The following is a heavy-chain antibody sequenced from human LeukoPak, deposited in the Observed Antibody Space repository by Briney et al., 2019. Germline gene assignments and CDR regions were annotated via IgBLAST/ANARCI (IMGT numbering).Heavy chain of an antibody. CDR3: ARTENYIPEDWFDP. V-gene: IGHV4-59*08. CDR1: GGSISTYS. D-gene: IGHD5-24*01. CDR2: ISYGGST. Sequence: RSSETLSLTCTVSGGSISTYSWNWIRQPPGKGLEWIGRISYGGSTNYNPSPKSRITISVDTSRNQFSLKLSSVTAADTAVYYCARTENYIPEDWFDPWGQGTLVTVSS. J-gene: IGHJ5*02.